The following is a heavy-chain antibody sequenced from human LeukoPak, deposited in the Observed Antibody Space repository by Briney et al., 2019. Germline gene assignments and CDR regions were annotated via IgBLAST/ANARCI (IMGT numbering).Heavy chain of an antibody. Sequence: PGGSLRLSCAASGLTFSSYAMSWVRQAPGKGLEWVSLISGDGVSTFYADSVKGRFSISRDNSKNSLYLEMNSLRTEDAAMYYCAKESGKFDYWGQGTLVAVSS. V-gene: IGHV3-43*02. CDR2: ISGDGVST. J-gene: IGHJ4*02. CDR3: AKESGKFDY. CDR1: GLTFSSYA.